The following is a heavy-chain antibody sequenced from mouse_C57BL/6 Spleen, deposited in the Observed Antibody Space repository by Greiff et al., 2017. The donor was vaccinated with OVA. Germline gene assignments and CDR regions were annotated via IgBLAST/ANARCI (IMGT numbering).Heavy chain of an antibody. CDR3: ARYLSGGFAY. CDR2: IRNKANGYTT. J-gene: IGHJ3*01. CDR1: GFTFTDYY. V-gene: IGHV7-3*01. D-gene: IGHD3-1*01. Sequence: EVKLVESGGGLVQPGGSLSLSCAASGFTFTDYYMSWVRQPPGKALEWLGFIRNKANGYTTEYSASVKGRFTISRDNSQSILYLQMNALGAEDGATYYCARYLSGGFAYWGQGTLVTVSA.